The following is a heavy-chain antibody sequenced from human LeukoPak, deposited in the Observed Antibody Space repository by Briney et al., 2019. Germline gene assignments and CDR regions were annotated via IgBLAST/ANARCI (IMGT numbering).Heavy chain of an antibody. Sequence: SETLSLTCSVSGGSISSRSYFWGWIRQPPGKGLEWIGTVYYSGSTYYNPSLKSRVTISVDTSKNQFSLKLSSVTAADTAVYYCARGLGIAAAGTPLDYWGQGTLVTVSS. V-gene: IGHV4-39*07. CDR3: ARGLGIAAAGTPLDY. CDR2: VYYSGST. CDR1: GGSISSRSYF. D-gene: IGHD6-13*01. J-gene: IGHJ4*02.